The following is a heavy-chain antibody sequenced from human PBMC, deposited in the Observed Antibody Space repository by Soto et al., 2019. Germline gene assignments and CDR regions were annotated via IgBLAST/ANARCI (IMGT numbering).Heavy chain of an antibody. J-gene: IGHJ6*02. V-gene: IGHV3-30*18. Sequence: GSLRLSCAASGFTFSSYGMHWVRQAPGKGLEWVAVISYDGSNKYYADSVKGRFTISRDNSKNTLYLQMNSLRAEDTAVYYCAKLLTDYYGMDVWGQGTTVTVSS. CDR3: AKLLTDYYGMDV. CDR2: ISYDGSNK. CDR1: GFTFSSYG.